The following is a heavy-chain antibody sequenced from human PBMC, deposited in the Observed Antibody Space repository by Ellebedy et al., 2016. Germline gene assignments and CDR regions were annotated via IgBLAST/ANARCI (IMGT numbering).Heavy chain of an antibody. CDR2: ISGSGGST. V-gene: IGHV3-23*01. J-gene: IGHJ6*03. CDR3: AKDVLRFLEWPGYYYMDV. Sequence: GGSLRLSXAASGFTFSSYTMSWVRQAPGKGLEWVSAISGSGGSTYYADSVKGRFTISRDNSKNTLYLQMNSLRAEDTAVYYCAKDVLRFLEWPGYYYMDVWGKGTTVTVSS. CDR1: GFTFSSYT. D-gene: IGHD3-3*01.